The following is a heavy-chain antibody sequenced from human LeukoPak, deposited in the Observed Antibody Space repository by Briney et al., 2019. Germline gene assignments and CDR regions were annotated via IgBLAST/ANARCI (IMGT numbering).Heavy chain of an antibody. CDR1: GFTFSSYE. CDR2: ISSSGSII. D-gene: IGHD5-12*01. J-gene: IGHJ6*02. V-gene: IGHV3-48*03. Sequence: TGGSLRLSCAASGFTFSSYEMNWVRQAPGKALEWVSYISSSGSIIYYADSVKGRFTISRDNAKNSLYLQLNSLRAEDTAVYYCARVRVYGATIVGYYYYGMDVWGQGTTVTVSS. CDR3: ARVRVYGATIVGYYYYGMDV.